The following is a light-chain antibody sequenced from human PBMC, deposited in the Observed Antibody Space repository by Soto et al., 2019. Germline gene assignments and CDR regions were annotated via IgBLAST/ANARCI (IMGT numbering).Light chain of an antibody. J-gene: IGLJ2*01. Sequence: QLVLTQPPSASGTPGQRVTISCSGSSSNIGSNYVYWYQQLPGTAPKLLIYRNNQRPSGVPDRFSGSKSGTSASLAISGLRSEDEADYYCAAWDDSLLRVFGGGTKLTVL. CDR3: AAWDDSLLRV. CDR1: SSNIGSNY. CDR2: RNN. V-gene: IGLV1-47*01.